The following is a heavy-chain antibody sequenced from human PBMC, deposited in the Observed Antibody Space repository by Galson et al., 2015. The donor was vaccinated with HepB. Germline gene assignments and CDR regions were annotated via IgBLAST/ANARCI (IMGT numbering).Heavy chain of an antibody. V-gene: IGHV5-10-1*01. CDR3: ARVGYCSSTSCYSENYYYYYGMDV. CDR1: GYSFTSYW. J-gene: IGHJ6*02. CDR2: IDPSDSYT. Sequence: QSGAEVKKPGESLRISCKGSGYSFTSYWISWVRQMPGKGLEWMGRIDPSDSYTNYSPSFQGHVTISADKSISTAYLQWSSLKASDTAMYYCARVGYCSSTSCYSENYYYYYGMDVWGQGTTVTVSS. D-gene: IGHD2-2*01.